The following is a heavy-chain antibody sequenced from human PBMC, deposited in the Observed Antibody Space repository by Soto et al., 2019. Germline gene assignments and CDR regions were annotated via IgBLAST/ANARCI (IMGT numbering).Heavy chain of an antibody. J-gene: IGHJ4*02. CDR2: MNPNSANT. Sequence: QVQLVQSGAEVKKPGASVKVSCKASGYTFTSYDINWVRQATGQGLEWMGWMNPNSANTGYAQKFKSRGAITRNTSIRTAYMELSSLRSEDTAVNYCARGRTVAGNDYWWQGSLVTVSS. CDR3: ARGRTVAGNDY. V-gene: IGHV1-8*01. D-gene: IGHD6-19*01. CDR1: GYTFTSYD.